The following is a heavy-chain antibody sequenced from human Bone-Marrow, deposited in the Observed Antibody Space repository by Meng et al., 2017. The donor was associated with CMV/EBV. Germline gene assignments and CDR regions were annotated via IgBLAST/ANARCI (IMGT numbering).Heavy chain of an antibody. Sequence: SGFAFGSYAMSWVRQAPGKGLEWVSGISGSSNSIYYADSVKGRFTISRDNSKNTLYLQMNSLRAEDTAVYYCAKVVVVVPSALRWFDSWGQGTLVTVSS. D-gene: IGHD2-21*01. CDR1: GFAFGSYA. CDR3: AKVVVVVPSALRWFDS. CDR2: ISGSSNSI. V-gene: IGHV3-23*01. J-gene: IGHJ5*01.